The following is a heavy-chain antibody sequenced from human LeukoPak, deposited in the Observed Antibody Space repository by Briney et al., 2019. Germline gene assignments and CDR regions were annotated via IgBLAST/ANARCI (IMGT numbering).Heavy chain of an antibody. D-gene: IGHD3-22*01. CDR2: IYTSGST. V-gene: IGHV4-4*07. CDR1: GGSISSYY. Sequence: SETLSLTCTVSGGSISSYYWSWIRQPAGKGLEWIGRIYTSGSTNYNPSLKSRVTMSVDTSKNQFSLELSSVTAADTAVYYCARDRSGSSGYYSPFDYWGQGTLVTVS. J-gene: IGHJ4*02. CDR3: ARDRSGSSGYYSPFDY.